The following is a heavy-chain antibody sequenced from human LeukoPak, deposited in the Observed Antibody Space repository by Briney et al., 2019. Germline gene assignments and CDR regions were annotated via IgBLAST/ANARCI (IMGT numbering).Heavy chain of an antibody. D-gene: IGHD3-3*01. CDR1: GGSISSGDYY. CDR2: IYYSGST. Sequence: SETLSLTCTVSGGSISSGDYYWSWIRQPPGKGLEWIGSIYYSGSTYYNPSLKSRVTISVDTSKNQFSLKLSSVTAADTAVYYCARHDFWSGYLPHYFDYWGQGTLVTVSS. CDR3: ARHDFWSGYLPHYFDY. V-gene: IGHV4-39*01. J-gene: IGHJ4*02.